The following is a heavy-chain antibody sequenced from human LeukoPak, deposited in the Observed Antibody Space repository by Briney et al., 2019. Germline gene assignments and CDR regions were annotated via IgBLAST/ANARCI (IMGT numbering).Heavy chain of an antibody. J-gene: IGHJ3*02. CDR3: ARTYCGGDCYNDAFDI. CDR1: GGSFSGYY. CDR2: IYHSGST. D-gene: IGHD2-21*02. Sequence: SETLSLTCAVYGGSFSGYYWSWIRQPPGKGLEWIGEIYHSGSTNYNPSLKSRVTISVDKSKNQFSLKLSSVTAADTAVYYCARTYCGGDCYNDAFDIWGQGTMVTVSS. V-gene: IGHV4-34*01.